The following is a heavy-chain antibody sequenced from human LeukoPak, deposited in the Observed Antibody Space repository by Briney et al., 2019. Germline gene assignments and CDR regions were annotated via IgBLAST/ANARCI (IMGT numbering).Heavy chain of an antibody. Sequence: GGSLRLSCAASGFTFDDYGMSWVRHAPGKGLEWVSGINWNGGSTVYADSVKGRFTISRDNAKNSLYLQMNSLRAEDTALYYCARLPVVGSRAGLDYWGQGTLVTVSS. CDR2: INWNGGST. CDR3: ARLPVVGSRAGLDY. J-gene: IGHJ4*02. V-gene: IGHV3-20*04. D-gene: IGHD2-2*01. CDR1: GFTFDDYG.